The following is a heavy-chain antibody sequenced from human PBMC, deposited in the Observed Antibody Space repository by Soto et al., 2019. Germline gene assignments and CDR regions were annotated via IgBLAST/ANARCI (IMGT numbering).Heavy chain of an antibody. CDR3: ARVVVAYYYGMDG. CDR2: IYYSGST. D-gene: IGHD3-16*02. J-gene: IGHJ6*02. Sequence: SEPLSLSSTFSGATLPINCGIWIRQTPGKGLEWIGYIYYSGSTNYNPSLKSRVTISVDTSKNQFSLKLSSVTAADTAVYYCARVVVAYYYGMDGWGQGNTVTVSS. CDR1: GATLPINC. V-gene: IGHV4-59*01.